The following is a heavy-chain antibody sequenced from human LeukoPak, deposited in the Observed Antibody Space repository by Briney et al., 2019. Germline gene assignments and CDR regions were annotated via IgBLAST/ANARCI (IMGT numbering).Heavy chain of an antibody. CDR3: AKAGYTHAHDY. D-gene: IGHD1-1*01. CDR2: MYYSGTT. CDR1: GGSISSSSYY. Sequence: PSETLSLTCSVSGGSISSSSYYWGWIRQPPGKGLEWIGTMYYSGTTYYNPSLQSRVTISVDTSRNLFSLKVSSVTAADTAVYYCAKAGYTHAHDYWGQGTLVTVSS. V-gene: IGHV4-39*07. J-gene: IGHJ4*02.